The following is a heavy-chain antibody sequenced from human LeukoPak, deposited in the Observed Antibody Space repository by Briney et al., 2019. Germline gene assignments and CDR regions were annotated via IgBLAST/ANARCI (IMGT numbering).Heavy chain of an antibody. CDR3: ARGGSSGYYSTYYFDY. V-gene: IGHV3-7*01. CDR1: GFTFSHYW. Sequence: GGSLRLSCAASGFTFSHYWMSWVRQAPGTGLEWVANIKQDGSEKYYVDSVKGRFTISRDNAKNSLYLQMNSLRAEDTAVYYCARGGSSGYYSTYYFDYWGQGTLVTVSS. D-gene: IGHD3-22*01. J-gene: IGHJ4*02. CDR2: IKQDGSEK.